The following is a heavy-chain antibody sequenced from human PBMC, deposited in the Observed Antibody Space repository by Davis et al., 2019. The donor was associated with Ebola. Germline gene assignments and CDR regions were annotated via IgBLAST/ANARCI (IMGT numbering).Heavy chain of an antibody. CDR3: ARRGPNYGDYVDY. J-gene: IGHJ4*02. CDR2: IYPGDSDT. D-gene: IGHD4-17*01. Sequence: GESLKISCKGSGYRFTSYWIGWVRQLPGKGLEWMGIIYPGDSDTRHNPSFQGQVTISADRSINTAYLQWSSLKASDTAMYYCARRGPNYGDYVDYWGQGTLVTVSS. V-gene: IGHV5-51*01. CDR1: GYRFTSYW.